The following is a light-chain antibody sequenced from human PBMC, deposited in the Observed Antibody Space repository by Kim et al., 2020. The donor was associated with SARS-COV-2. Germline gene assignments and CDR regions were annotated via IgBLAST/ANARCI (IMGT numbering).Light chain of an antibody. CDR3: QSFDISNHWV. CDR2: DDN. J-gene: IGLJ3*02. V-gene: IGLV6-57*02. CDR1: GGSIAGSY. Sequence: TVTISCSGSGGSIAGSYVQWYQQRPGSAPATLIFDDNQRPSGVPDRFAGSIDSSSNSASLTISGLKTEDEADYYCQSFDISNHWVFGGGNQLTVL.